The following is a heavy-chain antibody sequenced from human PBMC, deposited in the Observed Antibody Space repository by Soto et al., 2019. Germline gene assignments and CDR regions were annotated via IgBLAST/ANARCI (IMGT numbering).Heavy chain of an antibody. V-gene: IGHV1-46*01. CDR1: GYSFTVHY. J-gene: IGHJ6*02. D-gene: IGHD2-15*01. CDR3: ATGGDNSGEFYSYGMDV. Sequence: QVQLVQSGAEVKKPGASVKISCKASGYSFTVHYMHWVRQAPGQGLEWMGVNNPFDESSTYAQRFRGRVTMTRDTSTSTVYMELSRLRFEDTAVYFCATGGDNSGEFYSYGMDVWGQGTTVTVSS. CDR2: NNPFDESS.